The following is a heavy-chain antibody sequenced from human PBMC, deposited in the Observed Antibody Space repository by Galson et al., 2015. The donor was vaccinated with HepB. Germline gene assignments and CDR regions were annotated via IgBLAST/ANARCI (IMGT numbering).Heavy chain of an antibody. Sequence: SLRLSCAASGFTFSSYGMHWVRQAPGKGLEWVAVISYDGSNKYYADSVKGRFTISRDNSKNTLYLQMNSLRAEDTAVYYCAKQAPLDYGDYVFDYWGQGTLVTVSS. CDR1: GFTFSSYG. CDR3: AKQAPLDYGDYVFDY. J-gene: IGHJ4*02. V-gene: IGHV3-30*18. D-gene: IGHD4-17*01. CDR2: ISYDGSNK.